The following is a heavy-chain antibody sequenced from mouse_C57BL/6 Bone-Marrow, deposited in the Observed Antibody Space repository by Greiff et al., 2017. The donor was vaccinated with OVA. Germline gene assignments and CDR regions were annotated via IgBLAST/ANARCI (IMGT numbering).Heavy chain of an antibody. V-gene: IGHV1-69*01. CDR2: IDPSASYT. CDR1: GYTFTSYW. CDR3: AREGYYWYFGV. J-gene: IGHJ1*03. D-gene: IGHD2-2*01. Sequence: VQLQQPGAELVMPGASVKLSCKASGYTFTSYWMHWVKQRPGQGLEWIGEIDPSASYTNYNQKFKGKSTLTVDKSSSTAYMQLSSLTSEDSAVYYCAREGYYWYFGVWGTGTTVTVSS.